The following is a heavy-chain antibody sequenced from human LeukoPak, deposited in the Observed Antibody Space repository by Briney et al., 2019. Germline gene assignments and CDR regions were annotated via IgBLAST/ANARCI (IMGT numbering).Heavy chain of an antibody. V-gene: IGHV3-30*04. CDR1: GFTFSSYA. CDR2: ISYDGSNK. J-gene: IGHJ3*02. Sequence: QPGGSLRLSCAASGFTFSSYAMHWVRQAPGKGLEWVAVISYDGSNKYYADSVKGRFTISRDNSKNTLYLQMNSLRAEDTAVYYCARVMMGAIPTAFDIWGQGTMVTVSS. D-gene: IGHD1-26*01. CDR3: ARVMMGAIPTAFDI.